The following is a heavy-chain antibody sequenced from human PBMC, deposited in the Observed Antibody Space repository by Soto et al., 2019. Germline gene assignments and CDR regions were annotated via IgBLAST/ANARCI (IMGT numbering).Heavy chain of an antibody. J-gene: IGHJ4*02. Sequence: QVQLQQWGAGLLKPSETLSLTCAVYGGSFSGYYWSWIRQPPGKGLEWIGEINHSGSTNYNPSLKSRVTISVDTSKNQFPLKLSSVPAADTAVYYCARAETGTPYYFDYWGQGTLVTVSS. CDR1: GGSFSGYY. V-gene: IGHV4-34*01. CDR3: ARAETGTPYYFDY. D-gene: IGHD1-1*01. CDR2: INHSGST.